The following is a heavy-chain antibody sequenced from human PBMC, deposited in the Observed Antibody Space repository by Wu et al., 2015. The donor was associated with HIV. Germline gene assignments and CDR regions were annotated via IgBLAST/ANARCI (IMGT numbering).Heavy chain of an antibody. V-gene: IGHV1-2*02. CDR3: ARGIQYNYGYVWFDP. Sequence: QVQLVQSGAEVQKSGASLKVSCRTSGYTFTDYYIHWVRQAPGQGLQWMGWINPNTGDTNYAETFKGRVTMTKNTSISTAYMELSSLRSEDTAVYYCARGIQYNYGYVWFDPWGQGTRVTVSS. CDR1: GYTFTDYY. D-gene: IGHD3-16*01. CDR2: INPNTGDT. J-gene: IGHJ5*02.